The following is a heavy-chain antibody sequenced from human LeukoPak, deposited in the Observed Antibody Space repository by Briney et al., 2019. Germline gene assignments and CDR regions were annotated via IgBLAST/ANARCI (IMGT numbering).Heavy chain of an antibody. CDR2: INAGNGNT. Sequence: ASVKVSCKASGYTFTSYAMHWVRQAPGQRLEWMGWINAGNGNTKYSQKFQGRGTITRDTSASTAYMELSSLRSEGTAVYYCAGERGWPPPGYWGQGTPVTVSS. J-gene: IGHJ4*01. D-gene: IGHD6-19*01. CDR3: AGERGWPPPGY. CDR1: GYTFTSYA. V-gene: IGHV1-3*01.